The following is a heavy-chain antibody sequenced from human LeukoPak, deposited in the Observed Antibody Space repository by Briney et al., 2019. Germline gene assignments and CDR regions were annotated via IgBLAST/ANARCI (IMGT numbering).Heavy chain of an antibody. CDR2: IYTSGST. J-gene: IGHJ4*02. CDR1: GGSISSYY. Sequence: SETLPLTCTVSGGSISSYYWSWIRRPAGKGLEWIGRIYTSGSTNYNPSLKSRVTMSVDTSKNQFSLKLSSVTAADTAVYYCAGNIPKAGLRFLALDYWGQGTLVTVSS. D-gene: IGHD3-3*01. CDR3: AGNIPKAGLRFLALDY. V-gene: IGHV4-4*07.